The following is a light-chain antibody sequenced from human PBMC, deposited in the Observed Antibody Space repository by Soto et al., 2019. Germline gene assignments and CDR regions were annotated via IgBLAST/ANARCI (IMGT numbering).Light chain of an antibody. V-gene: IGKV3-20*01. Sequence: EIVLTQSPGTLSLSPGERATLSFRSSQSVSSSYLAWYQLKPGQAPRLLIYGASSRATGIPDRFSGSGSGTDFTLTISSLEPEDFAVYYCQQYGASPTFGQGTKVDIK. J-gene: IGKJ1*01. CDR3: QQYGASPT. CDR2: GAS. CDR1: QSVSSSY.